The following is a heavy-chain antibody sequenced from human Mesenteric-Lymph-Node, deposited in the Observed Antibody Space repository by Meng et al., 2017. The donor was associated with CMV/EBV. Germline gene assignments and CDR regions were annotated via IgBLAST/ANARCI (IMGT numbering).Heavy chain of an antibody. J-gene: IGHJ4*02. V-gene: IGHV3-23*03. CDR2: IYSGSTRR. CDR3: AKSTTLMVYASDF. D-gene: IGHD2-8*01. CDR1: GFTFSQYG. Sequence: GGSLRLSCAASGFTFSQYGMNWVRQAPGKGLEWVSTIYSGSTRRFYADSVKGRFTISRDDSKNTLYLEMNGLRAEDTAVYYCAKSTTLMVYASDFWGQGTLVTVSS.